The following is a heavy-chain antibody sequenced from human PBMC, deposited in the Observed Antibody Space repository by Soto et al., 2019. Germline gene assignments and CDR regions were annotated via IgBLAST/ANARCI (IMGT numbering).Heavy chain of an antibody. CDR1: GGSISSSSYY. J-gene: IGHJ4*02. CDR3: ARGDTAMAQGSY. Sequence: ASETLSLTCTVSGGSISSSSYYWGWIRQPPGKGLEWIGGIYYSGSTYYNPSLKSRVTISVYTSKNQFSLKLSSVTAADTAVYYCARGDTAMAQGSYWGQGTLVTVSS. V-gene: IGHV4-39*01. D-gene: IGHD5-18*01. CDR2: IYYSGST.